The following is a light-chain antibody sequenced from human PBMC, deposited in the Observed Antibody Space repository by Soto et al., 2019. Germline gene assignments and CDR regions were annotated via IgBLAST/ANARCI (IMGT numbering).Light chain of an antibody. J-gene: IGLJ3*02. CDR2: SNS. CDR1: SSNIGSNP. Sequence: QAVVTQPPSASGTPGQRVTISCSGSSSNIGSNPVNWYQQLPGTAPKLLIYSNSQRPSGVPNRFSGSKSGTSASLAISGLQSGDEADYYCAAWGDSLNGPVFGGGTKLTVL. CDR3: AAWGDSLNGPV. V-gene: IGLV1-44*01.